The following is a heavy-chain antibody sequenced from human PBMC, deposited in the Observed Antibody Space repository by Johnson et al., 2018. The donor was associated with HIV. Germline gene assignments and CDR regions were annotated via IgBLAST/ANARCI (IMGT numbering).Heavy chain of an antibody. V-gene: IGHV3-72*01. J-gene: IGHJ3*02. Sequence: VQLVESGGGLVKPGGSLRLYCAASGFTFSNAWMSWVRQAPGKGLEWVGRTRNKANSYTTEYAASVKGRFTISRDDSKNTAYLQMNSLKTEDTAVYYCTRRYSISSRGYDIWGQGTLVTVSS. CDR3: TRRYSISSRGYDI. CDR1: GFTFSNAW. D-gene: IGHD6-6*01. CDR2: TRNKANSYTT.